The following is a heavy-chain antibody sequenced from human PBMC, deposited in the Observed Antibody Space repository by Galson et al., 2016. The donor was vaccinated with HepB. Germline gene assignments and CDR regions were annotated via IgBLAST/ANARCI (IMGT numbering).Heavy chain of an antibody. CDR3: AKNDILAGYSAFDY. J-gene: IGHJ4*02. CDR1: GFTFSSYG. D-gene: IGHD3-9*01. Sequence: SLRLSCAASGFTFSSYGMHWVRQAPGKGLEWVAVVSYDGSNKYYADSVKGRFTISRDNSKNTLSLQMNSLRAEDTAVYYCAKNDILAGYSAFDYWGQGTLVTVSS. V-gene: IGHV3-30*18. CDR2: VSYDGSNK.